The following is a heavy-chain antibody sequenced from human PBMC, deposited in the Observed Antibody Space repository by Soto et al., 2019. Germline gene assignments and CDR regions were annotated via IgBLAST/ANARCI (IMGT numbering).Heavy chain of an antibody. Sequence: QVQLQESGPGLVKPSQTLSLTCTVSGGSISSGDYYWSWIRQPPGKGLEWIGYIYYSGSTYYNPSLKSRVTISVDTSKNLFSLKLSSVTAADTAVYYCAREGMEGFRWFDPWGQGTLVTVSS. CDR1: GGSISSGDYY. J-gene: IGHJ5*02. V-gene: IGHV4-30-4*01. CDR2: IYYSGST. D-gene: IGHD2-21*01. CDR3: AREGMEGFRWFDP.